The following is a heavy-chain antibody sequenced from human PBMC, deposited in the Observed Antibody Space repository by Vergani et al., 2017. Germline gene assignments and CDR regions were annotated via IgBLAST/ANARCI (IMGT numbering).Heavy chain of an antibody. D-gene: IGHD1-26*01. J-gene: IGHJ3*02. CDR1: GFSFPGYA. CDR3: ARGNIVGATTCAFDI. V-gene: IGHV3-23*01. CDR2: VSGSSATP. Sequence: EVQLLESGGGLVQPGGSLRLSCEASGFSFPGYAMSWVRQAPGKGLEWVSSVSGSSATPYYADSVKGRFIISRDNSKNTLHLQMNSLRADDTAVYYCARGNIVGATTCAFDIWGQGTMVTVSS.